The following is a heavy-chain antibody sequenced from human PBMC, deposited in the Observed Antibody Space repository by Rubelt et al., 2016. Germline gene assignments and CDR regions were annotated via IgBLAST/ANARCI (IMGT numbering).Heavy chain of an antibody. CDR1: GFTGSSNY. Sequence: EVKLVESGGGLVKPGGSLRLSCAASGFTGSSNYMSWVRQAPGKGLEWVSLIYSGGATYYADSVKGRFTISRDNSENTLYLQMNKLGADDTDVYYCARDTFELSVSGVFAGDVWGQGTTVTVSS. D-gene: IGHD3-10*01. CDR3: ARDTFELSVSGVFAGDV. V-gene: IGHV3-66*01. J-gene: IGHJ6*02. CDR2: IYSGGAT.